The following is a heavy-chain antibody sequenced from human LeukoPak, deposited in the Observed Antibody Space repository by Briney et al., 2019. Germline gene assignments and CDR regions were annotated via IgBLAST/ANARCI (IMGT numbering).Heavy chain of an antibody. CDR2: ISTSSTNT. Sequence: PGGSLRLSCAASGFTFSDYYMTWIRQAPGKGLEWVSDISTSSTNTKYADSVKGRFTISRGNAKNSLYLQMNRLRAEDTAVYYCARDLYDNNRVQDYWGQGTLVTVSS. J-gene: IGHJ4*02. CDR3: ARDLYDNNRVQDY. CDR1: GFTFSDYY. D-gene: IGHD1-14*01. V-gene: IGHV3-11*05.